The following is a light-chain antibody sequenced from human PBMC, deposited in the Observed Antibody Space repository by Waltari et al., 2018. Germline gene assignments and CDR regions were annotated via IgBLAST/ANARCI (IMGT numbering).Light chain of an antibody. CDR2: DVS. CDR1: TSDVGPYDF. V-gene: IGLV2-8*01. CDR3: SSYGGSNNVV. Sequence: QSALTQPPSASGSPGQSVTIPCTGTTSDVGPYDFVSWYQQHPGKAPKLMIYDVSTRPSGVPDRFSGSKSGNTASLTVSGLQAEDEADYYCSSYGGSNNVVFGGGTKLTVL. J-gene: IGLJ3*02.